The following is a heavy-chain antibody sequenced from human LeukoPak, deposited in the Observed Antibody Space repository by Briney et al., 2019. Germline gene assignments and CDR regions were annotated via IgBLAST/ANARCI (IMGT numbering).Heavy chain of an antibody. CDR2: ISSSSSYI. Sequence: PGGSLRLSCAASGFTFSSYSMNWVRQAPGKGLEWVSSISSSSSYIYYADPVKGRFTISRDNAKNSLYLQMNSLRAEDTAVYYCAASGIAVAGTHYWGQGTLVTVSS. V-gene: IGHV3-21*01. CDR1: GFTFSSYS. CDR3: AASGIAVAGTHY. D-gene: IGHD6-19*01. J-gene: IGHJ4*02.